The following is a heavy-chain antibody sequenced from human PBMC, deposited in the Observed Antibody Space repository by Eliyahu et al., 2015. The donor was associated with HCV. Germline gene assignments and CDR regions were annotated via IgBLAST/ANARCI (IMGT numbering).Heavy chain of an antibody. D-gene: IGHD1-1*01. J-gene: IGHJ3*02. CDR2: FHTGGGT. CDR1: GFXVSSNN. CDR3: ARNFHGINSDNWLSDPFDI. Sequence: EVQLVESGGGLIQPGGFLRLSCAASGFXVSSNNMNWVRQAPGKGLEWVSLFHTGGGTYYADSVRGRFTISRDTSKNTLYLQMNSLTAEDTALYYCARNFHGINSDNWLSDPFDIWGQGTMVTVSS. V-gene: IGHV3-53*01.